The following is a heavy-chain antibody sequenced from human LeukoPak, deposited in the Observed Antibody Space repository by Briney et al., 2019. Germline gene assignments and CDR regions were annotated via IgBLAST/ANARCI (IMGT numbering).Heavy chain of an antibody. CDR3: ARDLGQWLVKYYFDY. CDR1: GGSISSYY. J-gene: IGHJ4*02. Sequence: PSETLFLTCTVSGGSISSYYWSWIRQPPGKGLEWIGYIYYSGSTNYNPSLKSRVTISVDTSKNQFSLKLSSVTAADTAVYYCARDLGQWLVKYYFDYWGQGTLVTVSS. D-gene: IGHD6-19*01. CDR2: IYYSGST. V-gene: IGHV4-59*01.